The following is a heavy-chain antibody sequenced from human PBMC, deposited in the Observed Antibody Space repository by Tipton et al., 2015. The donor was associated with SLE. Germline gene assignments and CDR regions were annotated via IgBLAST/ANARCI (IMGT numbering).Heavy chain of an antibody. V-gene: IGHV4-34*01. CDR3: ARGVAYYYDSGAFDI. J-gene: IGHJ3*02. CDR1: RGSFSGYH. CDR2: INYSGST. Sequence: LRLSCTIYRGSFSGYHWSWIRQPPGKGLEWIGEINYSGSTNYNTSLQSRITMSLDTSLNQVFLRLSSVTAADTALYFCARGVAYYYDSGAFDIWGQGTVVTVSS. D-gene: IGHD3-22*01.